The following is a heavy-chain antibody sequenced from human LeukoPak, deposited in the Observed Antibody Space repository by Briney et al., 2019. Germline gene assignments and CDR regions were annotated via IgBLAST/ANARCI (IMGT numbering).Heavy chain of an antibody. J-gene: IGHJ4*02. CDR2: IHYSGNT. Sequence: SQTLSLTCTVSGGSTSSSNYYWGWIRQPPGKGLEWIGGIHYSGNTYYNPSLKSRVTISIDTSKNQFSLKLSSVTAADTAVYYCARLGAGPTYYDFWSGYSSFYFDYWGQGTLVTVSS. V-gene: IGHV4-39*01. CDR3: ARLGAGPTYYDFWSGYSSFYFDY. CDR1: GGSTSSSNYY. D-gene: IGHD3-3*01.